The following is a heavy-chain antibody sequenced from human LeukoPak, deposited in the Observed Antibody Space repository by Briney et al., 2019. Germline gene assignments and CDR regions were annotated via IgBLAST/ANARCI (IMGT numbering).Heavy chain of an antibody. J-gene: IGHJ4*02. V-gene: IGHV3-23*01. Sequence: GGSLRLSCAASGFTLITYSMNWVRQAPGKGLEWVSSVSERSDNTYYSDSVKGRFTISRDNSKNTLYLQMNSLRAEDTALYYCGKDPNFYDLFDYWGQGTLVTVSS. CDR2: VSERSDNT. CDR1: GFTLITYS. D-gene: IGHD3-3*01. CDR3: GKDPNFYDLFDY.